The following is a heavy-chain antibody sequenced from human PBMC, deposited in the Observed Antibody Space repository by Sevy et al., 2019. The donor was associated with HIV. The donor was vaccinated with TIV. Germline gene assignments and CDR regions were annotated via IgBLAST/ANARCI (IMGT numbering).Heavy chain of an antibody. CDR1: GFTFSNYA. Sequence: GGSLRLSCVASGFTFSNYAMSWVRQAPGKGLEWVSGFSANGGSTKYADSVKGRFTISRDNSKNTLYLQMISLRAEDTAVYYCAKDRIWELGDAFDIWGQGTMVTVSS. J-gene: IGHJ3*02. CDR3: AKDRIWELGDAFDI. V-gene: IGHV3-23*01. CDR2: FSANGGST. D-gene: IGHD1-26*01.